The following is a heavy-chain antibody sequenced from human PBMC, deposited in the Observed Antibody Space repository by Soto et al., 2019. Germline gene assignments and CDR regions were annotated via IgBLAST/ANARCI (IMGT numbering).Heavy chain of an antibody. CDR2: IYGGGNT. D-gene: IGHD3-9*01. CDR3: AIYDLLTGYFDH. V-gene: IGHV3-66*01. CDR1: GFTVSSNY. J-gene: IGHJ4*02. Sequence: GGSLRLSCAASGFTVSSNYMSWVRQAPGKGLEWVSVIYGGGNTYYADSVKGRFTISRDNSKNTLYLQMNSLRAEDTAVYYCAIYDLLTGYFDHWGQGTLVTVSS.